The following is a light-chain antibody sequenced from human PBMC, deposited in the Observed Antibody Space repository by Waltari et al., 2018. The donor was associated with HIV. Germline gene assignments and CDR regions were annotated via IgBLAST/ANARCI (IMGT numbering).Light chain of an antibody. J-gene: IGLJ3*02. Sequence: QSALTQRASVSGSPGQSITISCTGTRRDVGGYNYVSWYQQHPGQAPKLMIYDVSNRPSGVSNRFSGSKSGNTASLTISGLQAEDEADYYCSSYTSSSTWVFGGGTKLTVL. CDR2: DVS. CDR1: RRDVGGYNY. V-gene: IGLV2-14*01. CDR3: SSYTSSSTWV.